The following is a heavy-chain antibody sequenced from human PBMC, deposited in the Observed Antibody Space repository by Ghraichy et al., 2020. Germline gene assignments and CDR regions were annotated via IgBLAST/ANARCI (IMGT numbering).Heavy chain of an antibody. V-gene: IGHV3-7*01. CDR1: GFTFSSYW. D-gene: IGHD3-3*01. CDR2: IKQDGSEK. Sequence: GGSLRLSCAASGFTFSSYWMSWVRQAPGKGLEWVANIKQDGSEKYYVDSVKGRFTISRDNAKNSLYLQMNSLRAEDTAVYYCAREASSTIFGVVCNWFDPWGQGTLVTVSS. J-gene: IGHJ5*02. CDR3: AREASSTIFGVVCNWFDP.